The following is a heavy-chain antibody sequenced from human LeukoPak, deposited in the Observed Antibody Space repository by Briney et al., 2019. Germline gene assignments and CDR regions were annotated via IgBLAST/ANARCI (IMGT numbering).Heavy chain of an antibody. D-gene: IGHD4-17*01. Sequence: SETLSLTCTVSGGSISSYYWSWIRQPPGKGLEWIGFIYYSGTTNYNPSLKSRVTISVDTSKNQFSLKLSSVTAADTAVYYCARHWIGRDGDLDYPFDYWGQGTQLTVSS. V-gene: IGHV4-59*01. CDR2: IYYSGTT. CDR1: GGSISSYY. CDR3: ARHWIGRDGDLDYPFDY. J-gene: IGHJ4*02.